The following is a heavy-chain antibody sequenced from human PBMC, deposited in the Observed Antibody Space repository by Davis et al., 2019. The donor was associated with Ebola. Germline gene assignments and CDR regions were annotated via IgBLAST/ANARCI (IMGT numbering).Heavy chain of an antibody. J-gene: IGHJ4*02. V-gene: IGHV1-8*01. CDR1: GYTFTSYD. CDR3: ARGVGAAGDY. Sequence: AASVTVSCKASGYTFTSYDINWVRQATGQGLEWMGWMNPNSGNTAYAQKFQGRVTMTRDTSISTAYMELSSLRSEDTAVYYCARGVGAAGDYWGQGTLVTVSS. CDR2: MNPNSGNT. D-gene: IGHD6-13*01.